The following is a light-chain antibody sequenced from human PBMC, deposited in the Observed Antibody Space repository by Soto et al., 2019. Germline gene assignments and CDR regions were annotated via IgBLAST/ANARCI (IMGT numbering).Light chain of an antibody. CDR2: VAS. J-gene: IGKJ2*01. CDR1: QSVGSY. V-gene: IGKV3-11*01. CDR3: QQYYITPYT. Sequence: EIVLTQSPATLSLSPGERATLSCRASQSVGSYLAWYQQKPGQAPRLLIYVASNRATGIPARFSGSGSGTDFTLTISSLQAEDVAVYYCQQYYITPYTFGQGTKLEIK.